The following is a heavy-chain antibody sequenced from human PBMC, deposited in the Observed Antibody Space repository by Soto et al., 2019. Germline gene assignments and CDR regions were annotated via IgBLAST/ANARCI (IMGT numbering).Heavy chain of an antibody. V-gene: IGHV3-7*03. J-gene: IGHJ4*02. CDR1: GFSFSTSW. CDR3: ARDTLWNTAMGVFDH. D-gene: IGHD5-18*01. CDR2: INQDGSET. Sequence: EVQLVESGGGLVQPGGSLRLSCVVSGFSFSTSWMGWVRQAPGNGLEWVATINQDGSETHYVDSVKGRFTISRDSAMNSVSLQMNSLRAEDTAVYYCARDTLWNTAMGVFDHWGQGTLVTVSS.